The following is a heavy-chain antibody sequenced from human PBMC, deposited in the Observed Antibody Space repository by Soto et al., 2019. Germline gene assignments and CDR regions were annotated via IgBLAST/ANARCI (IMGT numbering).Heavy chain of an antibody. D-gene: IGHD6-13*01. J-gene: IGHJ6*02. V-gene: IGHV4-31*03. CDR1: GGSISSGGYY. CDR2: IYYSGST. CDR3: ARVQSTQPVGWPGYYYYGMDV. Sequence: SETLSLTCTVSGGSISSGGYYWSWIRQHPGKGLEWIGYIYYSGSTYYNPSLKSRVTISVDTSKNQFSLKLSSVTAADTAVYYCARVQSTQPVGWPGYYYYGMDVWGQGTTVTVSS.